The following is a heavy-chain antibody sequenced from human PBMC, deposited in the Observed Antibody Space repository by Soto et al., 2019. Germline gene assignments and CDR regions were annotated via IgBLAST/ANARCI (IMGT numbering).Heavy chain of an antibody. J-gene: IGHJ5*02. CDR3: ARQAPHSSGWFWFDP. CDR1: GGSISSYY. CDR2: IYYSGST. V-gene: IGHV4-59*08. Sequence: QVQLQESGPGLVKPSETLSLTCTVSGGSISSYYWSWIRQPPGKGLEWIGYIYYSGSTSYNPSLRSRVTISVVTSKNQFSLKLSSVTAADTAVYYCARQAPHSSGWFWFDPWGQGTLVTVSS. D-gene: IGHD6-19*01.